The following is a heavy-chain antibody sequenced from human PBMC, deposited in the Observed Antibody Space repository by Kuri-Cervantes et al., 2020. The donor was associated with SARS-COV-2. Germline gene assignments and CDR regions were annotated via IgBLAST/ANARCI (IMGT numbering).Heavy chain of an antibody. J-gene: IGHJ4*02. V-gene: IGHV4-39*01. Sequence: ESLKIPCTVSGGSISSGDYYWSWIRQPPGKGLEWIGYIYYSGSTYYNPSLKSRVTISVDTSKNQFSLKLSSVTAADTAMYFCARHWRYQKLWSFDSWGQGTLVTVSS. CDR2: IYYSGST. D-gene: IGHD2-2*01. CDR1: GGSISSGDYY. CDR3: ARHWRYQKLWSFDS.